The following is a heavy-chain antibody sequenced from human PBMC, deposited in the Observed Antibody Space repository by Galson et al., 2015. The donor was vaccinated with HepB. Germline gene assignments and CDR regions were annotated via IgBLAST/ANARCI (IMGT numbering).Heavy chain of an antibody. J-gene: IGHJ2*01. CDR1: GFTFSSYG. V-gene: IGHV3-33*01. CDR2: IWYDGSNK. D-gene: IGHD1-7*01. CDR3: ARVNKRYNWNFGNWYFDL. Sequence: SLRLSCAASGFTFSSYGMHWVRQAPGKGLGWVAVIWYDGSNKYYADSVKGRFTISRDNSKNTLYLQMNSLRAEGTAVYYCARVNKRYNWNFGNWYFDLWGRGTLVTVSS.